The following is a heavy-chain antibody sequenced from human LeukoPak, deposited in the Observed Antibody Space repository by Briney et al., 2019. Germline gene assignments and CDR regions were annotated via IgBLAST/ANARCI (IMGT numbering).Heavy chain of an antibody. CDR1: GYTFTGDY. Sequence: ASVKVSCKASGYTFTGDYMHWVRQAPGQGLEWMGRIIPILGIANYAQKFQGRVTITADKSTSTAYKELSSLRSEDTAVYYCASGNPGYAFDIWGQGTMVTVSS. J-gene: IGHJ3*02. CDR3: ASGNPGYAFDI. D-gene: IGHD4-23*01. CDR2: IIPILGIA. V-gene: IGHV1-69*02.